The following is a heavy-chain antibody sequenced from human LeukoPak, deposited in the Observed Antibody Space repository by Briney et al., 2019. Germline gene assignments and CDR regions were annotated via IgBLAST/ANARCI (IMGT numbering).Heavy chain of an antibody. D-gene: IGHD4-17*01. Sequence: GGSLRLSCAASGFTFSSYAMSWVRQAPGKGLEWVSAISGSGGSTYYADPVKGRFTISRDNSKNTLYLQMNSLRAEDTAAYYCAKDYGDYVGLFDYWGQGTLVTVSS. CDR2: ISGSGGST. J-gene: IGHJ4*02. CDR3: AKDYGDYVGLFDY. V-gene: IGHV3-23*01. CDR1: GFTFSSYA.